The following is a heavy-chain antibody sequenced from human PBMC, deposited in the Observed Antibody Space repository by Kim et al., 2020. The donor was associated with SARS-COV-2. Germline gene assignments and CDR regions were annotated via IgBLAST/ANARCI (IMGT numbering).Heavy chain of an antibody. V-gene: IGHV1-69*13. D-gene: IGHD3-10*01. CDR1: GGTFSSYA. CDR2: IIPIFGTA. CDR3: ARDGRGVGFGELFSYYYYGMDV. J-gene: IGHJ6*02. Sequence: SVKVSCKASGGTFSSYAISWVRQAPGQGLEWMGGIIPIFGTANYAQKFQGRVTITADESTSTAYMELSSLRSEDTAVYYCARDGRGVGFGELFSYYYYGMDVWGQGTTVTVSS.